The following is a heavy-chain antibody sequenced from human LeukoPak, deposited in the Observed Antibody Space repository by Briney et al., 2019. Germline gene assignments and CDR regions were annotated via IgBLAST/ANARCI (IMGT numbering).Heavy chain of an antibody. CDR1: GFTFDDYA. J-gene: IGHJ4*02. V-gene: IGHV3-9*01. CDR3: AKDYFRSRQYYYDSSGYPMDY. CDR2: ISWNSGNI. Sequence: GRSLRLSCAASGFTFDDYAMHWVRQAPGKGLEWVSGISWNSGNIGYADSVKGRFTISRDNAKNSLYLQMNSLRAEDTALYYCAKDYFRSRQYYYDSSGYPMDYWGQGTLVTVSS. D-gene: IGHD3-22*01.